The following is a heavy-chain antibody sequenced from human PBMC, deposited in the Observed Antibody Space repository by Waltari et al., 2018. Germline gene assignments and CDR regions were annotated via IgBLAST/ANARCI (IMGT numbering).Heavy chain of an antibody. CDR2: FDHKEGET. Sequence: QVQLVQSGAEVKKPGASVKVSCKVSGYTLTELSMHWVRQAPGKGLEWMGGFDHKEGETIHGEEFQGRATMTEETSTDTADMELGSLRSEDTAVYYCATGPARYSSSWYVPFDYWGQGTLVTVSS. D-gene: IGHD6-13*01. J-gene: IGHJ4*02. CDR1: GYTLTELS. V-gene: IGHV1-24*01. CDR3: ATGPARYSSSWYVPFDY.